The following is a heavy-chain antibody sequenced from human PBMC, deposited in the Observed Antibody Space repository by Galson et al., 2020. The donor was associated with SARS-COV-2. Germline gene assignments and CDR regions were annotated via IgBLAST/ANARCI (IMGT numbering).Heavy chain of an antibody. CDR3: ARGDMGNDYFDY. Sequence: WGSLRFSCAVSGFTFSSYWMHWVRQAPGKGLVWVSRIYSEGSSTSYADSVKGRFTISGDNAKNTLYLQMSSLRAEDTAVYYCARGDMGNDYFDYWGQGTLVTVSS. V-gene: IGHV3-74*01. D-gene: IGHD7-27*01. J-gene: IGHJ4*02. CDR2: IYSEGSST. CDR1: GFTFSSYW.